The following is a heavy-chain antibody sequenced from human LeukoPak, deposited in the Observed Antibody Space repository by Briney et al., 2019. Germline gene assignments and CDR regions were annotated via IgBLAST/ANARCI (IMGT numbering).Heavy chain of an antibody. V-gene: IGHV5-51*01. J-gene: IGHJ3*02. D-gene: IGHD6-13*01. Sequence: GESLKISCKGFGYSFTSYWIGWVRQMPGKGLEWMGIIYPGDSDTRYSPSFQGQVIMSADKSISTAYLQWRSLKASDTAMYYCARRTSRIAAAADDAFDIWGQGTVVTVSS. CDR1: GYSFTSYW. CDR2: IYPGDSDT. CDR3: ARRTSRIAAAADDAFDI.